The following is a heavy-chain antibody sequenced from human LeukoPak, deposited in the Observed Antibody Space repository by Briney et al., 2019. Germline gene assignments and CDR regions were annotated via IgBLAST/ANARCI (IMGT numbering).Heavy chain of an antibody. CDR3: TRDRGAYNLYDY. Sequence: GGSLRLSCAASGFTFSTYAMSWVRQAPGKGLEWVSAISGSGGSTYYADSVKGRFTISRDNSKNTLYLQMNSLKTEDTAVYHCTRDRGAYNLYDYWGQGTLVTVSS. V-gene: IGHV3-23*01. J-gene: IGHJ4*02. CDR1: GFTFSTYA. D-gene: IGHD1-1*01. CDR2: ISGSGGST.